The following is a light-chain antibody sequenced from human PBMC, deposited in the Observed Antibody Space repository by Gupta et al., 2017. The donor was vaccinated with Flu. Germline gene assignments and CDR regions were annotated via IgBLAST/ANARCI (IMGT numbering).Light chain of an antibody. J-gene: IGKJ4*01. CDR2: ATS. CDR1: QSISNY. V-gene: IGKV1-39*01. Sequence: DIQMTQSPSSLSASVGDRVTITCRASQSISNYLSWYQQEPGKAPKLLIYATSTLQGGVPSRFSGSGSGTDFTLTISSLQPEDFATYYCQQSDNIPRSFGGGTKVETK. CDR3: QQSDNIPRS.